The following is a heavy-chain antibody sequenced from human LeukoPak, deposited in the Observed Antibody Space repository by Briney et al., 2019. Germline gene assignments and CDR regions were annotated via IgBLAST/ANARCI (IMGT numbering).Heavy chain of an antibody. D-gene: IGHD2-15*01. V-gene: IGHV3-9*01. CDR2: ISWNSGSI. CDR1: GFTFDDYA. CDR3: AKAARYCSGGSCYPQIDY. Sequence: LPGGSLRLSCAASGFTFDDYAMHWVRQAPGKGLEWVSGISWNSGSIGYADSVKGRFTISRDNSKNTLYLQMNSLRAEDTAVYYCAKAARYCSGGSCYPQIDYWGQGTLVTVSS. J-gene: IGHJ4*02.